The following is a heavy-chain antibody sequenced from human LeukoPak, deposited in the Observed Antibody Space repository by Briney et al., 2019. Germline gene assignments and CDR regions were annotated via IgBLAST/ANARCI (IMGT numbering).Heavy chain of an antibody. CDR1: GGSISNYY. J-gene: IGHJ3*02. V-gene: IGHV4-59*08. D-gene: IGHD6-13*01. Sequence: SETLSLTCTVSGGSISNYYWSWIRQPPGKGLEWIGYIYYSGSTNYNPSLKSRVTISVDTSKNQFSLKLSSVTAADTAVYYCARHRPYSSSWPDAFDIWGQGTMVTVSS. CDR3: ARHRPYSSSWPDAFDI. CDR2: IYYSGST.